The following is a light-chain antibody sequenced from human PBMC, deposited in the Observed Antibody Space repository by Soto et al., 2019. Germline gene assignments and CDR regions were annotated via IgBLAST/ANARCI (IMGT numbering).Light chain of an antibody. CDR3: QSHDSSLSGSI. J-gene: IGLJ2*01. V-gene: IGLV1-40*01. Sequence: QSVLTQPPSVSGAPGQRVTISCTGSSSNIGASYDVNWYQQFPGTAPKLLIYGNINRPSGVPDRFSGSKSVTSASLTISGLQAEDEADYYCQSHDSSLSGSIFGGGTKLTVL. CDR2: GNI. CDR1: SSNIGASYD.